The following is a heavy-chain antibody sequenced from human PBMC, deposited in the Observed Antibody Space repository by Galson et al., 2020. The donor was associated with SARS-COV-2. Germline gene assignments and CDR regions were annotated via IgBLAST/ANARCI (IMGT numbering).Heavy chain of an antibody. D-gene: IGHD6-19*01. J-gene: IGHJ4*02. Sequence: ASVTVSCKASGYTFTGYYMHWVRQAPGQGLEWMGWINPNSGGTNYAQKFQGRVTMTRDTSISTAYMELSRLRSDDTAVYYCARDPYSVGSGWYGDYWGQGTLVTVSS. CDR3: ARDPYSVGSGWYGDY. CDR2: INPNSGGT. CDR1: GYTFTGYY. V-gene: IGHV1-2*02.